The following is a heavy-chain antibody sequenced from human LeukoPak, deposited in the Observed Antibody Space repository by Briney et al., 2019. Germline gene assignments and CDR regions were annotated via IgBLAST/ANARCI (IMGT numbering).Heavy chain of an antibody. D-gene: IGHD1-20*01. CDR1: GFSVSNTY. Sequence: PGGSLRLSCAASGFSVSNTYMSWVRQAPGKGLEWVSLIYSGGGTYSADSVKGRFTISRDISKNTLYLQMNSLRAEDTAVYFCAKVKWKLIGYFDYWGQGTLVTVSS. CDR3: AKVKWKLIGYFDY. J-gene: IGHJ4*02. CDR2: IYSGGGT. V-gene: IGHV3-53*01.